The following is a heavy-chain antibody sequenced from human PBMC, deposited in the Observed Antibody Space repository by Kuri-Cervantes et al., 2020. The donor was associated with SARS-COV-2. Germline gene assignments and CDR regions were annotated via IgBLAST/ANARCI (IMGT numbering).Heavy chain of an antibody. Sequence: GSLRLSCTVSGGSISSHYWSWIRQPPGKGLEWIGYIYYSGSTNYNPSLKSRVTISVDTSKNQFSLKLSSVTAADTAVYYCARHALSSSVRGGGEYYYYYGMDVWGQGTTVTVSS. CDR3: ARHALSSSVRGGGEYYYYYGMDV. CDR2: IYYSGST. V-gene: IGHV4-59*08. CDR1: GGSISSHY. J-gene: IGHJ6*02. D-gene: IGHD3-10*01.